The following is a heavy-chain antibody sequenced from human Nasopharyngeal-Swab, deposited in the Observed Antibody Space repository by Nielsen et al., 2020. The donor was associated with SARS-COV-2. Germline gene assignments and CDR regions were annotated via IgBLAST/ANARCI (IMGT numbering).Heavy chain of an antibody. V-gene: IGHV4-4*07. CDR2: IFDSGTT. CDR3: AREEQSFDY. CDR1: GGSISHYH. Sequence: SETLSLTCTVSGGSISHYHWSWIRQPAGKGLEWIGRIFDSGTTNYSPSLKSRVTMSVDTSRNQFSLKLSSVTAADTAVYYCAREEQSFDYWGQGTLVTVSS. J-gene: IGHJ4*02. D-gene: IGHD1-26*01.